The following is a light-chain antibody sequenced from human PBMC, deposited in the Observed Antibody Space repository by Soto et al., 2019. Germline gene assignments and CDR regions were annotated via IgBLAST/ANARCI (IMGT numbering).Light chain of an antibody. J-gene: IGLJ3*02. CDR2: DVS. CDR1: ASDIGYYNF. V-gene: IGLV2-14*03. CDR3: ASYTGTDTPWV. Sequence: QSALTQPASVSGSLGHSITISCTGAASDIGYYNFVSWYQQHPATAPKLIIYDVSHRPSGISFRFSGSKSGNTASLTISGLRAEDEAAYYCASYTGTDTPWVFGGGTKLTVL.